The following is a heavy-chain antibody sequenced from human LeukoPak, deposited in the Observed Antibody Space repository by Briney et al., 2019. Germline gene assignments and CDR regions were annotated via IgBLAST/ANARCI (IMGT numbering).Heavy chain of an antibody. CDR2: ISSSSIYI. Sequence: PGGSLRLSCAVSGFTFSDYYMSWIRQAPGKGLEWVSFISSSSIYIYYADSVMGRFTISRDNAKKSLYLQMNSLRAEDTAVYYCARVAAADTAMMNFDHWGQGTLVTVSS. D-gene: IGHD5-18*01. V-gene: IGHV3-11*05. J-gene: IGHJ4*02. CDR3: ARVAAADTAMMNFDH. CDR1: GFTFSDYY.